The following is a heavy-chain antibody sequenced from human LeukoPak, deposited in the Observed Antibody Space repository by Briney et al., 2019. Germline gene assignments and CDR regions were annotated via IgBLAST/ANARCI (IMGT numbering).Heavy chain of an antibody. V-gene: IGHV1-2*02. CDR2: INPNSGGT. CDR3: ARVVSKKGKEYSSGWFPDDAFDI. CDR1: GYTFTGYY. J-gene: IGHJ3*02. Sequence: GASVKVSCKASGYTFTGYYMHWVRQAPGQGLEWMGWINPNSGGTNYAQKFQGRATMTRDTSISTAYMELSRLRSDDTAVYYCARVVSKKGKEYSSGWFPDDAFDIWGQGTMVTVSS. D-gene: IGHD6-19*01.